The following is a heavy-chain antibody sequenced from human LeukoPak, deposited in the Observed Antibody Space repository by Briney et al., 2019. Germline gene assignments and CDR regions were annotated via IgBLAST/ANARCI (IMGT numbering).Heavy chain of an antibody. CDR2: IYTSGST. Sequence: SETLSLTCTVSGGSISSYYWSWIRRPAGKGLEWIGRIYTSGSTNYNPSLKSRVTMSVDTSKNQFSLKLSSVTAAGTAVYYCAGYSGSYFDAFDIWGQGTMVTVSS. J-gene: IGHJ3*02. CDR3: AGYSGSYFDAFDI. V-gene: IGHV4-4*07. CDR1: GGSISSYY. D-gene: IGHD1-26*01.